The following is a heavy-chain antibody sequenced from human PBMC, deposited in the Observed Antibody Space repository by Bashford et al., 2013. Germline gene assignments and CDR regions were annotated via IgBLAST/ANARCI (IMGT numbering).Heavy chain of an antibody. CDR2: IYPDDSDI. CDR3: ARSQSGYSDAWYAY. J-gene: IGHJ4*02. V-gene: IGHV5-51*01. D-gene: IGHD6-19*01. Sequence: WVRQMPGKGLEWMGIIYPDDSDIRYSPSFQGQVTFSADKSISTAYLQWSSLKASDTAMYYCARSQSGYSDAWYAYWGQGTLVTVSS.